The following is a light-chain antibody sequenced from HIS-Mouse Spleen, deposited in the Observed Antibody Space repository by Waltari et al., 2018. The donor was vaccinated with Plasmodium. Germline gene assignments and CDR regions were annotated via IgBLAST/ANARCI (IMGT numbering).Light chain of an antibody. CDR2: DAS. J-gene: IGKJ2*01. Sequence: DIQMTQSPSSLSASVGDRVPITCQASQDISNYLNWYQQKPGKAPKLLIYDASNLETGVPSRFSGSGSGTDFTFTSSSLQPEDIATYYCQQYDNLPPYTFGQGTKLEIK. V-gene: IGKV1-33*01. CDR3: QQYDNLPPYT. CDR1: QDISNY.